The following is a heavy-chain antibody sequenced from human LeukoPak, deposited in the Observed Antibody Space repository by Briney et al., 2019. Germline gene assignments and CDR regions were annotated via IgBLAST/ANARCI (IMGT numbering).Heavy chain of an antibody. CDR1: GYTFTGYY. V-gene: IGHV1-2*02. Sequence: ASVKVSCKASGYTFTGYYMHWVRQAPGQGLEWMGWINPNSGGTNYAQKFQGRVTMTRDTSISTAYMELSRLRSDDTAVYYCASLYTIFGVVTIADDAFDIWGQGTMVTVSS. CDR2: INPNSGGT. J-gene: IGHJ3*02. CDR3: ASLYTIFGVVTIADDAFDI. D-gene: IGHD3-3*01.